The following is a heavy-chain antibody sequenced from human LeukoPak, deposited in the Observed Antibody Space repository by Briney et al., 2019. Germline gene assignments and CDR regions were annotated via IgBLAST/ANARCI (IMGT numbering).Heavy chain of an antibody. Sequence: SETLSLTCAVYGGSFSGYYWSWIRQPPGKGLEWIGEINHSGSTNYNPSLKSRVTISVDTSKNQFSLKLSSVTAADTAVYYCARDLRHIAVAGTRDRAHFDYWGQGTLVTVSS. CDR2: INHSGST. V-gene: IGHV4-34*01. D-gene: IGHD6-19*01. CDR3: ARDLRHIAVAGTRDRAHFDY. J-gene: IGHJ4*02. CDR1: GGSFSGYY.